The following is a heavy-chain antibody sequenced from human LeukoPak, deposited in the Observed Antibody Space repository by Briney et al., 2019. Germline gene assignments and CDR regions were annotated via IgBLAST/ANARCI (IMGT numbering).Heavy chain of an antibody. CDR2: INTNTGNP. D-gene: IGHD5-12*01. V-gene: IGHV7-4-1*02. Sequence: ASVKVSCKASGYTFTSYAMNWVRQAPGQGLEWMGWINTNTGNPTYAQGFTGRFVFSLDTSVSTAYLQISSLKAEDTAVYYCARGDSGYVLNPLLDYWGQGTLVTVSS. J-gene: IGHJ4*02. CDR1: GYTFTSYA. CDR3: ARGDSGYVLNPLLDY.